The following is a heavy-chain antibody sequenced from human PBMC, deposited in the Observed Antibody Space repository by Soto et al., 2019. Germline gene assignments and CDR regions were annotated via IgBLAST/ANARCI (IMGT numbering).Heavy chain of an antibody. D-gene: IGHD2-2*01. J-gene: IGHJ3*02. CDR3: ARAHCSKGMCYALYI. CDR1: EGSMSFYS. CDR2: IHHSGDT. V-gene: IGHV4-59*01. Sequence: LETLSVTCGVSEGSMSFYSGICIRQSPGKGLEWIGYIHHSGDTDYNPSLKWRVTISVDRPQNQLSLKLTSLTTADTAVYYCARAHCSKGMCYALYIWGPRRKVTVSS.